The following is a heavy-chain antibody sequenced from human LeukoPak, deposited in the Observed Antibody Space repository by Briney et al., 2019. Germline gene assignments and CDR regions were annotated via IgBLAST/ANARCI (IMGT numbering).Heavy chain of an antibody. Sequence: GGSLRLSCTASGFTFGDYAMSWVRQAPGKGLEWVGFIRSKAYGGTTEYAASVKGRFTISRDDSKSIAYLQMNSLKTEDTAVYYCTRDLGSPKLRYFDWLLEYYFDYWGQGTLVTVSS. CDR1: GFTFGDYA. V-gene: IGHV3-49*04. CDR3: TRDLGSPKLRYFDWLLEYYFDY. D-gene: IGHD3-9*01. CDR2: IRSKAYGGTT. J-gene: IGHJ4*02.